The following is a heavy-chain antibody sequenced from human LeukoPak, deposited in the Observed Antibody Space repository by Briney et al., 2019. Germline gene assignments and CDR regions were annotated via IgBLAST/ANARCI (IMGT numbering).Heavy chain of an antibody. CDR2: ITGDGSST. D-gene: IGHD4-17*01. CDR1: GFAFSGYW. CDR3: ARDTGWYFDL. V-gene: IGHV3-74*01. Sequence: GGSLRLSCAASGFAFSGYWMHWVRHPPGKGLVWVSRITGDGSSTTYADSVKGRFTISRDNPKNTLYLQMISLRAEDTAVYYCARDTGWYFDLWGRGTLVTVSS. J-gene: IGHJ2*01.